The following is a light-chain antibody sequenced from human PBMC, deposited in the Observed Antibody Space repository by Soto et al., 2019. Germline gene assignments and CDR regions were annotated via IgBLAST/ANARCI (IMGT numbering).Light chain of an antibody. V-gene: IGLV2-14*01. CDR1: RRDVGGYNY. Sequence: QSALTQPASVSGSPGQSITISCTGTRRDVGGYNYVSWYQQHPGKAPKLMIYEVSNRPSGVSNRFSGSKSGNTASLTISGLQAVDEADYYCTSYTSISLYVFGTGTKVTVL. CDR3: TSYTSISLYV. CDR2: EVS. J-gene: IGLJ1*01.